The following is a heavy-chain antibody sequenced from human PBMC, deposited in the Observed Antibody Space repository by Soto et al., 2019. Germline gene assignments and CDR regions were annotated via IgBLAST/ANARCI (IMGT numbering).Heavy chain of an antibody. CDR1: EVTFSNYA. D-gene: IGHD6-13*01. CDR3: AKSTAAGFDY. Sequence: RHSCAAAEVTFSNYAMSRVRQAPGKGLEWVSAISYGGGTTYYADSVKGRFTISRDNSKNTLYLQMNSLRTEDTALYYCAKSTAAGFDYWGQGTLVTVSS. V-gene: IGHV3-23*01. CDR2: ISYGGGTT. J-gene: IGHJ4*02.